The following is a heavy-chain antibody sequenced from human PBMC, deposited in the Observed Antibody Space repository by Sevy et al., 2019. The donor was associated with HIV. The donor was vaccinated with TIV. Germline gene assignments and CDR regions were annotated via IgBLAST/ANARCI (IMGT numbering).Heavy chain of an antibody. CDR1: RYMFSNYY. V-gene: IGHV1-2*02. D-gene: IGHD2-21*02. CDR2: INPNTGGT. CDR3: ALTESLAH. Sequence: ASVKVSCKASRYMFSNYYMNWVRQAPGQGLEWMGLINPNTGGTKYAQKFQDRVTMTRDTSLSIIYMELTGLSSDDTALYYCALTESLAHWGQGSLVTVSS. J-gene: IGHJ4*02.